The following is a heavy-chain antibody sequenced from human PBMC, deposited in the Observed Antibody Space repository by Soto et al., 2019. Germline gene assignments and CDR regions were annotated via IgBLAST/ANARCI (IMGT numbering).Heavy chain of an antibody. CDR1: GFTFDDYG. CDR3: ARGLNYDVLTGLDY. Sequence: PGVSLRLSFEASGFTFDDYGMSWVCQGQGKGLEWVSGINWNGGSTAYADSVKGRFTISRDSAKASLYLQMNSLRAEDTAFYYCARGLNYDVLTGLDYWGQGALVTVSS. D-gene: IGHD3-9*01. CDR2: INWNGGST. J-gene: IGHJ4*02. V-gene: IGHV3-20*03.